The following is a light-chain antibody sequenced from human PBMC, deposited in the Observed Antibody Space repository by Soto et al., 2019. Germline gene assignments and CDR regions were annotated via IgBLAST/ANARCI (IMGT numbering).Light chain of an antibody. CDR2: DTS. J-gene: IGKJ3*01. V-gene: IGKV1-39*01. Sequence: DIQLTQSPSSLSASVGDRVTMTCGASQNINTYLNWYQQKAGKAPKLLIFDTSTLQSGVPSRFSGSGSRTHSTLTISSLQPEDFATYYCQKTSSAPFTFGPGTTVDI. CDR1: QNINTY. CDR3: QKTSSAPFT.